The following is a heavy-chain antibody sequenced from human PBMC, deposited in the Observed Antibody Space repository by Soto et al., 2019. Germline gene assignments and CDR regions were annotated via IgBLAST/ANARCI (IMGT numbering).Heavy chain of an antibody. D-gene: IGHD5-12*01. Sequence: QAGGSLRLSCAASGFTCSSYGMHWFRQAPGKGLEWVAVISYDGSNKYYADSVKGRFTISRDNSKNTLYPQMNSLRAEDTAVYYCAKEGWLQLQGIDPWGQGTLVTV. CDR1: GFTCSSYG. CDR3: AKEGWLQLQGIDP. J-gene: IGHJ5*02. V-gene: IGHV3-30*18. CDR2: ISYDGSNK.